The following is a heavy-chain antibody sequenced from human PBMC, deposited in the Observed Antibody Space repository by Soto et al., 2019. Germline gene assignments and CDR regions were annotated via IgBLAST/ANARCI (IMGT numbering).Heavy chain of an antibody. CDR2: ISYDGSNK. CDR1: GFTFSSYA. J-gene: IGHJ4*02. D-gene: IGHD2-21*02. V-gene: IGHV3-30-3*01. Sequence: QVQLVESGGGVVQPGRSLRLSCAASGFTFSSYAMHWVRQAPGKGLEWVAVISYDGSNKYYADSVKGRFTISRDNSKNTLYLQMNSLTAEDTAVYYCAIDQGVVTPIAFDYWGQGTLVTVSS. CDR3: AIDQGVVTPIAFDY.